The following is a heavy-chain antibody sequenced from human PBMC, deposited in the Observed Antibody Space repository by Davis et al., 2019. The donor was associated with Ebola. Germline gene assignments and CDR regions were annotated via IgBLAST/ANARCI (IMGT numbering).Heavy chain of an antibody. Sequence: SVKVSCKASGGTFSSYTISWVRQAPGQGLEWMGRFIPILGIANYAQKFQGRVTITADKSTSTAYMELSSLRSEDTAVYYCARDLVATTGDYWGQGTLVTVSS. CDR1: GGTFSSYT. V-gene: IGHV1-69*04. J-gene: IGHJ4*02. CDR2: FIPILGIA. D-gene: IGHD5-12*01. CDR3: ARDLVATTGDY.